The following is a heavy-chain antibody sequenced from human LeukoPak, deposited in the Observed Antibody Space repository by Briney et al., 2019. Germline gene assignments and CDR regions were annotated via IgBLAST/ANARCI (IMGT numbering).Heavy chain of an antibody. CDR3: AMGPRETYFDY. J-gene: IGHJ4*01. V-gene: IGHV3-23*01. CDR1: GFSFSNYA. D-gene: IGHD3-16*01. CDR2: ISGSGGGT. Sequence: GGSLRLSCAASGFSFSNYAVSWVRQAPGKGLEWVSAISGSGGGTYYADSVRGRFTISRDNSKNTLYLQMNSLRAEDTAVYYCAMGPRETYFDYWGQGTLVTVSS.